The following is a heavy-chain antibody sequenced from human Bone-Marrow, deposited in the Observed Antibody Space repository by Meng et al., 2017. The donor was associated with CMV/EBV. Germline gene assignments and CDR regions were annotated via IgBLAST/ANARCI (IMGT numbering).Heavy chain of an antibody. CDR2: MNPNSGNT. D-gene: IGHD6-19*01. CDR1: GYTFTSYD. J-gene: IGHJ5*02. Sequence: ASVKVSCKASGYTFTSYDINWVRQATGQGLEWMGWMNPNSGNTGYAQKFQGRVTMTRNTSISTAYMELSSLRFEDTAVYYCARSGAPWGIAVAGTYWFDPWGQGPLVTVSS. CDR3: ARSGAPWGIAVAGTYWFDP. V-gene: IGHV1-8*01.